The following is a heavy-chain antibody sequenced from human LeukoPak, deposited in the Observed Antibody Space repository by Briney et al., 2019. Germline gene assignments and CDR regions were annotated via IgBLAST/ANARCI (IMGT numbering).Heavy chain of an antibody. Sequence: PSQTLSLTCTISGGSITKGGGYYYWNWIRQHPGKGLELIGYIYYSGSTYYNPSLKSRISISVDSSKKQFSLRLSSVTAADTAVYYCARDRGGSGAPDAFDIRGQGIMVTVSS. CDR2: IYYSGST. CDR1: GGSITKGGGYYY. V-gene: IGHV4-31*03. J-gene: IGHJ3*02. CDR3: ARDRGGSGAPDAFDI. D-gene: IGHD3-10*01.